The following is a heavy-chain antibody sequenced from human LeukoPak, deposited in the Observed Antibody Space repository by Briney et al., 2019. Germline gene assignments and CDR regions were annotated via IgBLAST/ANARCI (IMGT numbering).Heavy chain of an antibody. CDR1: GFTFSTCE. Sequence: GGSLRLSCAASGFTFSTCEMNWVRQAPGKGLEWISYISSSGSTIYYADSVKGRFTISRDNAKNSLYLQMNSLRVEDTAIYYCARDRGGNSGSFEYWGQGSLVTVSS. CDR2: ISSSGSTI. J-gene: IGHJ4*02. D-gene: IGHD2/OR15-2a*01. V-gene: IGHV3-48*03. CDR3: ARDRGGNSGSFEY.